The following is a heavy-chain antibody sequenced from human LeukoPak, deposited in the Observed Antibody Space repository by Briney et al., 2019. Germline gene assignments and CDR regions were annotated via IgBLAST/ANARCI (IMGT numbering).Heavy chain of an antibody. D-gene: IGHD2-21*02. J-gene: IGHJ4*02. CDR1: GNTFIGYY. V-gene: IGHV1-2*06. CDR3: ERGAYCGGDCSSPFDS. Sequence: ASVKVSCKASGNTFIGYYMYWVRQAPGQGLEWMGRINPNSGGTNYAQKFQGRVTMTRDTSISTAYMEVSRLRSDDTAVYFCERGAYCGGDCSSPFDSWGQGTLVTVSS. CDR2: INPNSGGT.